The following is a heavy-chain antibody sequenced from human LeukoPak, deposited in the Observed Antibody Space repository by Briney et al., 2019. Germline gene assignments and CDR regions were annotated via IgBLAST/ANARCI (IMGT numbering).Heavy chain of an antibody. D-gene: IGHD2-2*01. J-gene: IGHJ4*02. CDR3: AKDGIVVVPAATTGGPAAGIH. Sequence: PGGSLRLSCAASGFTFSSYAMSWVRQAPGKGLEWVSAISGSGGSTYYADSVKGRFTISRDNPKNTLYLQMNSLRAEDTAVYYCAKDGIVVVPAATTGGPAAGIHWGQGTLVTVSS. CDR2: ISGSGGST. CDR1: GFTFSSYA. V-gene: IGHV3-23*01.